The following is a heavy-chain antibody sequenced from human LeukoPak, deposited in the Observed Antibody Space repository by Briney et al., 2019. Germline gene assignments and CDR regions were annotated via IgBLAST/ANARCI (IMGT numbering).Heavy chain of an antibody. CDR2: VRPIFGTA. CDR3: ARAVCTRVAGLAIYPAPDY. Sequence: SVTVSCKASGGTFSSYAICWVRQAPGEGLEWTGGVRPIFGTANYAQEFHRRVTITADESTSTAYMALSSLTSKHRSVTYGARAVCTRVAGLAIYPAPDYWGQGTMVTVSS. D-gene: IGHD6-19*01. V-gene: IGHV1-69*01. CDR1: GGTFSSYA. J-gene: IGHJ4*02.